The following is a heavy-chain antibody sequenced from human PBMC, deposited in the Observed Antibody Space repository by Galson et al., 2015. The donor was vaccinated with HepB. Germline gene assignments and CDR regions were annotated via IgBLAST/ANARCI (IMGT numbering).Heavy chain of an antibody. Sequence: SLRLSCAASGFNFGTFWLSWVRQVPGQGLLWIARIDGDGSKIGYADSVKGRFTVSRDNAKNMLYLQLDSLRAEDTGVYYCARGNRDVWGQGTTVTVSS. J-gene: IGHJ6*01. CDR1: GFNFGTFW. V-gene: IGHV3-74*01. CDR2: IDGDGSKI. CDR3: ARGNRDV. D-gene: IGHD2/OR15-2a*01.